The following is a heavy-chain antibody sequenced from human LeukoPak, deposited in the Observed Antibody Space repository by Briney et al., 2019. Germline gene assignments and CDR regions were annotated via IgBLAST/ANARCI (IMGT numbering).Heavy chain of an antibody. D-gene: IGHD3-22*01. CDR1: GLTFSEEY. Sequence: GGSLRLSCAASGLTFSEEYMSWVRQARGKGLEWVSYISNTGSLILYGDSGKGRFTISRDNAKNSLYLQMNSLTAEDTAVYYCARDSPRTHYYDSSGLLRGAFDIWGQGTMVTVSS. V-gene: IGHV3-11*01. CDR2: ISNTGSLI. CDR3: ARDSPRTHYYDSSGLLRGAFDI. J-gene: IGHJ3*02.